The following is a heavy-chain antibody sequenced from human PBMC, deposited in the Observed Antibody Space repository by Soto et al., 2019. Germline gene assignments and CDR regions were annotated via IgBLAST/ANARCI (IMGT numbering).Heavy chain of an antibody. CDR1: GYTFTSYA. J-gene: IGHJ3*02. CDR2: INAGNGNT. Sequence: ASVKVSCKASGYTFTSYAMHWVRQAPGQRLERMGWINAGNGNTKYSQKFQGRVTITRDTSASTAYMELSSLRSEDTAVYYCARVRDYIWGSYRSGAFDIWGQGTMVTVSS. CDR3: ARVRDYIWGSYRSGAFDI. V-gene: IGHV1-3*01. D-gene: IGHD3-16*02.